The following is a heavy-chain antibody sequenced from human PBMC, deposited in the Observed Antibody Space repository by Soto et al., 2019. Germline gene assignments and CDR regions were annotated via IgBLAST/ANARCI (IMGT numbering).Heavy chain of an antibody. CDR1: GFTFSSYA. Sequence: PGGSLRLSCAASGFTFSSYAMSWVRQAPGKGLEWVSAISGSGGSTYYADSVKGRFTISRDNSKNTLYLQMNSLRAEDTAVYYCAKDTPYCGGDCYSPPYYFDYWGQGTLVTVSS. J-gene: IGHJ4*02. CDR2: ISGSGGST. CDR3: AKDTPYCGGDCYSPPYYFDY. V-gene: IGHV3-23*01. D-gene: IGHD2-21*02.